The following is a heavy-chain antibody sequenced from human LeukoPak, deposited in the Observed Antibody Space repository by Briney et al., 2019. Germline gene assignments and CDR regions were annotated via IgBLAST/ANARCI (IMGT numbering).Heavy chain of an antibody. CDR3: ARESGAFSPFGF. CDR1: GGSILTTNW. V-gene: IGHV4-4*02. D-gene: IGHD1-26*01. J-gene: IGHJ4*02. Sequence: KPSGTLSLTCAVSGGSILTTNWWSWVRQTPGKGLEWIGEVHLSGASNYNPSLKSRVSMSIDKSKNQLSLKLTSVTAADTAMYYCARESGAFSPFGFWGQGTLVTVSS. CDR2: VHLSGAS.